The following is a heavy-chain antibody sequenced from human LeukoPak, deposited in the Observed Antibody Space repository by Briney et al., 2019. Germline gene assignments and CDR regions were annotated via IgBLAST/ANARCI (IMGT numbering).Heavy chain of an antibody. J-gene: IGHJ4*02. CDR3: ARDYYDSSGYPFCDY. V-gene: IGHV4-59*01. CDR1: GVSIRSSY. D-gene: IGHD3-22*01. CDR2: IHYSGIT. Sequence: SETLSLTCSVSGVSIRSSYWSWIRQPPGKGLEWIGYIHYSGITNYNPSLKSRVSISVDTSKNQLSLKVSSVTAADTAVYYCARDYYDSSGYPFCDYWGQGTLVTVSS.